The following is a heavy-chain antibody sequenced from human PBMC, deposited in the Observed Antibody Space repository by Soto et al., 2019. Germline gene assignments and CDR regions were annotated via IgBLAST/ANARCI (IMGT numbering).Heavy chain of an antibody. CDR3: ASEFDVSVDS. J-gene: IGHJ5*01. Sequence: QLQLQESGPGLVKPSETLSLTCTVSGGSISSSSYYWGWIRQPPGKALEWIGRIYYSGSTYYNPSLKSRVTLSVDTPKNQFSLKLSSVTAADTAVYYCASEFDVSVDSWGQGTLVTVCS. CDR2: IYYSGST. CDR1: GGSISSSSYY. V-gene: IGHV4-39*01.